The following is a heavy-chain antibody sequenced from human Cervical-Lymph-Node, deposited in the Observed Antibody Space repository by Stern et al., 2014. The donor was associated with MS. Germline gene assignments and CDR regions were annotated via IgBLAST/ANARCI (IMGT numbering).Heavy chain of an antibody. V-gene: IGHV2-5*02. Sequence: QVTLKESGPSLVKPTQTLTLTCTFSGFSLTTTDMAVGWIRQPPGKALEWLALIYWDGDKRHSPSLKSRLTITKDTSKNQVILTMTNMDPVDTATYFCAHSLRGSNWFYFDFWGQGTLVTVSS. J-gene: IGHJ4*02. D-gene: IGHD6-13*01. CDR3: AHSLRGSNWFYFDF. CDR2: IYWDGDK. CDR1: GFSLTTTDMA.